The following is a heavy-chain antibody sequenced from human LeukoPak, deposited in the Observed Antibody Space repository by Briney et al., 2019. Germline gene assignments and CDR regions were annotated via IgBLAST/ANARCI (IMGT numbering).Heavy chain of an antibody. CDR2: ISGSGGST. D-gene: IGHD2-15*01. V-gene: IGHV3-23*01. Sequence: PGGSLRLSCAAPGFTFSGYAMSWVRQAPGKGLEWVSAISGSGGSTYYADSVKGRFTISRDNSKNTLYLQMNSLRAEDTAVYYCAKGGAANYYYYYYMDVWGKGTTVTVSS. J-gene: IGHJ6*03. CDR3: AKGGAANYYYYYYMDV. CDR1: GFTFSGYA.